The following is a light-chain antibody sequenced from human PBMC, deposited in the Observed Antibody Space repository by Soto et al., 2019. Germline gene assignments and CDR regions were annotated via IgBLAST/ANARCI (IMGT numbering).Light chain of an antibody. CDR1: QSVSSSY. Sequence: EIVLTQSPGTLSLSPGERATLSCRASQSVSSSYLAWYQQKPGQAPRLLIYGASCRATGIPDRFSGSGSGTDFTLTTSRLEPEAFAVYYCQQYGSSPFGQGTKVEIK. J-gene: IGKJ1*01. V-gene: IGKV3-20*01. CDR3: QQYGSSP. CDR2: GAS.